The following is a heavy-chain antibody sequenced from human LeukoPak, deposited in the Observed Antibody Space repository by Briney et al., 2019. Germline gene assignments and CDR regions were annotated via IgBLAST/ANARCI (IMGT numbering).Heavy chain of an antibody. Sequence: PGGSLRLPCAASGFTFSGSAMHWVRQASGKGLEWVGRIRSKANNYATAYAASVKGRFTISRDDSKNTAYLQMNSLKTEDTAVYYCTTMYSSGWFPFDYWGQGTLVTVSS. CDR1: GFTFSGSA. J-gene: IGHJ4*01. V-gene: IGHV3-73*01. D-gene: IGHD6-19*01. CDR3: TTMYSSGWFPFDY. CDR2: IRSKANNYAT.